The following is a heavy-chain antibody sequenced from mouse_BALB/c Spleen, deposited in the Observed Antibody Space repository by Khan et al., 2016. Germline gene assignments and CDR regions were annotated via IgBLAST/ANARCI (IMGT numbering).Heavy chain of an antibody. CDR3: ASYEFITTVLDY. V-gene: IGHV1S136*01. CDR1: GYTFTTYF. CDR2: VNPYNDGT. J-gene: IGHJ2*01. D-gene: IGHD1-1*01. Sequence: VRLQQSGPELVKPGASVKMSCKASGYTFTTYFMHWVKQKPGQGLEWIGYVNPYNDGTKYNVKFNGKATLTPDKSSSTAYMELSSLTSEDSAVYYGASYEFITTVLDYWGQGTTLTVSS.